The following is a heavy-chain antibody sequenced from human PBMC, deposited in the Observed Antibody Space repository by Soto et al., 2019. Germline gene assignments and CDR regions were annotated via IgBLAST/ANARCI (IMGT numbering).Heavy chain of an antibody. J-gene: IGHJ2*01. D-gene: IGHD6-19*01. V-gene: IGHV3-21*01. CDR2: ISSSSSYI. CDR1: GFTFSSYS. Sequence: EVQLLESGGGLVQPGGSLRLSCAASGFTFSSYSMNWVRQAPGKGLEWVSSISSSSSYIYYADSVKGRFTISRDNAKNSLYLQMNSLRAEDTAVYYCARQSGWRRDWYFDLWGRGTLVTVSS. CDR3: ARQSGWRRDWYFDL.